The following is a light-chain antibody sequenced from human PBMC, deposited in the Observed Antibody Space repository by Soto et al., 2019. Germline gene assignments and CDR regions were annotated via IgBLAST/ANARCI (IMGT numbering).Light chain of an antibody. Sequence: DIRMTQSPSSLSASVGGGVTITCRASQSVSRFLNWYQQKPGKAPKLLIYDASNLETGVPSRFSGSGSGTDFTFTISSLQPEDIATYYCQQYDNLPLTFGQGTKLEIK. CDR1: QSVSRF. V-gene: IGKV1-33*01. CDR2: DAS. J-gene: IGKJ2*01. CDR3: QQYDNLPLT.